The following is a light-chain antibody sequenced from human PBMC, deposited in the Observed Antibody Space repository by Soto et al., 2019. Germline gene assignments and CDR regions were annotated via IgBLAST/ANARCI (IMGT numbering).Light chain of an antibody. CDR1: QNIRSR. J-gene: IGKJ5*01. CDR2: DAS. V-gene: IGKV1-5*01. Sequence: EIQVTQSPSKVSVSVGSRVSITCRDSQNIRSRLAWFQQKPGKAPNPLIYDASSLKSGVPARFSGSGSGTEFTLTISSLQPDDFATYYCQQYNTYSTFGQGTLLEIK. CDR3: QQYNTYST.